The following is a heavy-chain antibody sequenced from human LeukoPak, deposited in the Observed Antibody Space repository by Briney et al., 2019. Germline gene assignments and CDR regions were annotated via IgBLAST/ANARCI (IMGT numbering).Heavy chain of an antibody. Sequence: HPGGSLRLSCVASGFPFSSYWMTWVRQAPGKGLEWVANIKQDGSKKSYVDSVKGRFTISRDNSRNSLYLQMDILRAEDTAVYYCATDNVYCSRTSCYQTFDYWGQGTLVTVPS. J-gene: IGHJ4*02. D-gene: IGHD2-2*01. V-gene: IGHV3-7*01. CDR1: GFPFSSYW. CDR2: IKQDGSKK. CDR3: ATDNVYCSRTSCYQTFDY.